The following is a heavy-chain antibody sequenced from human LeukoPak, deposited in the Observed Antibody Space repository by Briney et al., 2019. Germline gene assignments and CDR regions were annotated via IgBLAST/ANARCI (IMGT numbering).Heavy chain of an antibody. V-gene: IGHV3-30*04. CDR3: AKDPSVYYYYGMDV. Sequence: GRSLRLSCAASGFTFSSYAMHWVRQAPGKGLEWVAVISYDGSNKYYADSVKGRFTISRDNSKNTLYLQMNSLRAEDTAVYYCAKDPSVYYYYGMDVWGQGTTVTVSS. CDR2: ISYDGSNK. CDR1: GFTFSSYA. J-gene: IGHJ6*02.